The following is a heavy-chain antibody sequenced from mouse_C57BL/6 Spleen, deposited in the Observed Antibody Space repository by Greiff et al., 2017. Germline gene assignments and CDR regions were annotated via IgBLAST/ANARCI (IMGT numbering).Heavy chain of an antibody. CDR2: IIDGGSYT. D-gene: IGHD1-1*01. CDR1: GFTFSSYA. Sequence: EVQRVEPGAGLVKPGGSVKLSCAASGFTFSSYAMSWVRQSPGKGLEWVATIIDGGSYTYYPDNVKGRFTISRDNATNNLYLQLSHLKSEDTAMYYCARDVYYASFDYWGQGTTLTVSS. CDR3: ARDVYYASFDY. J-gene: IGHJ2*01. V-gene: IGHV5-4*01.